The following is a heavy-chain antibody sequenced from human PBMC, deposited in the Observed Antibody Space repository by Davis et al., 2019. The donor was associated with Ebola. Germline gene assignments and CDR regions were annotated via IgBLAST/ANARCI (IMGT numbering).Heavy chain of an antibody. D-gene: IGHD6-19*01. Sequence: MPSETLSLTCTVSGGSISSYYWSWIRQPPGKGLEWIGYIYYSGSTNYNPSLKSRVTISVDTSKNQFSLKLSSVTAADTAVYYCARRRRIAVAGTDYWGQGTLVTVSS. J-gene: IGHJ4*02. V-gene: IGHV4-59*12. CDR3: ARRRRIAVAGTDY. CDR2: IYYSGST. CDR1: GGSISSYY.